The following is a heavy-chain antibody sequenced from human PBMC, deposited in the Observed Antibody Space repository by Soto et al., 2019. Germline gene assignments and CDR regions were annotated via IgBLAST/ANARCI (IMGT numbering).Heavy chain of an antibody. Sequence: QVQLVESGGGVVQPGRSLRLSCAASGFTFTNYGMHWVRQAPGKGLEWVGVISFDGKNKYYPDSVKGRFTISRDNSKNTLYLQMNSLRLEDTAVYYCAKDHNNYELWHFYGMDVW. J-gene: IGHJ6*01. D-gene: IGHD4-4*01. CDR2: ISFDGKNK. CDR3: AKDHNNYELWHFYGMDV. CDR1: GFTFTNYG. V-gene: IGHV3-30*18.